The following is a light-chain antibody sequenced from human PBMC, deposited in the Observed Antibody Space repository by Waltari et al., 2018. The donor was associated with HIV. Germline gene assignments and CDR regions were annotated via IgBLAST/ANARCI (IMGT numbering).Light chain of an antibody. CDR3: QSYDISLSASVV. V-gene: IGLV1-40*01. J-gene: IGLJ2*01. Sequence: QSMLTQPPSVSGAPGQRVTISCTGSSSTIGADYDVHWYQQIPGTAPKLRISGTKNRPSGVPDRFAAPKSGTSASPTISVLQAEDEADYFCQSYDISLSASVVFGGGTRLTVL. CDR1: SSTIGADYD. CDR2: GTK.